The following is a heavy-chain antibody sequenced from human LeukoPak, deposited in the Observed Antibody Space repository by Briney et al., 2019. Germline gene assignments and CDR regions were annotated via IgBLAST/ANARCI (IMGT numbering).Heavy chain of an antibody. V-gene: IGHV3-48*04. D-gene: IGHD6-13*01. Sequence: GGSLRLSCVASGFTFSISSMSWVRQAPGKGLEWVSYISSFSSTIYYADSVKGRFTISRDNAKNSLYLQLNSLRAEDTAVYYCAREAIAAAGTDDYYFDYWGQGTLVTVSS. CDR3: AREAIAAAGTDDYYFDY. CDR2: ISSFSSTI. J-gene: IGHJ4*02. CDR1: GFTFSISS.